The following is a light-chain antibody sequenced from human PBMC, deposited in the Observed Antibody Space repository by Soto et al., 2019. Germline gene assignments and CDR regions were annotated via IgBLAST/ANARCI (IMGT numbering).Light chain of an antibody. CDR1: QGISSY. V-gene: IGKV1-8*01. J-gene: IGKJ1*01. CDR3: QQYYSYPWT. CDR2: PAS. Sequence: AIRMTQSPSSLSASTGDRVTITCRASQGISSYLAWYQQNPGKAPKLLIYPASTLQSGVPSRFSGSGSGTDFTLTISCLQSEDFATYYCQQYYSYPWTFGQGTKVEIK.